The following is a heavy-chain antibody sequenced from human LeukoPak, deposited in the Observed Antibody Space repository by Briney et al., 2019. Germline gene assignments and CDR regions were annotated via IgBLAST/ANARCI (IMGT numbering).Heavy chain of an antibody. CDR1: GFTFSSYW. V-gene: IGHV3-7*01. CDR2: IKQDGSEK. D-gene: IGHD3-3*01. J-gene: IGHJ6*03. CDR3: AKDRGGSYMDV. Sequence: GGSLRLSCAASGFTFSSYWMSWVRQAPGKGLEWVANIKQDGSEKYYADSVKGRFTISRDNSKNTLYLQMNSLRAEDTAVYYCAKDRGGSYMDVWGKGTTVTVSS.